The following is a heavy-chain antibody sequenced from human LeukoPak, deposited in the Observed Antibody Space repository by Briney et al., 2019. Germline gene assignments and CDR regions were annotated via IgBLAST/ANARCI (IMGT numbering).Heavy chain of an antibody. Sequence: GGSLRLSCAASGFTFDDCAMHWVRQAPGKGLEWVSGISWNSGSIGYADSVKGRFTISRDNAKNSLYLQMNSLRAEDTALYYCAKDMRSIAVAGASIDYWGQGTLVTVSS. CDR1: GFTFDDCA. V-gene: IGHV3-9*01. J-gene: IGHJ4*02. D-gene: IGHD6-19*01. CDR2: ISWNSGSI. CDR3: AKDMRSIAVAGASIDY.